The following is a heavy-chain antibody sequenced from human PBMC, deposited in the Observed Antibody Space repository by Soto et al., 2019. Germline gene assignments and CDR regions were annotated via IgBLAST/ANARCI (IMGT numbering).Heavy chain of an antibody. J-gene: IGHJ5*01. CDR1: GASIRSSGYA. D-gene: IGHD3-16*01. CDR3: ARVLHACRTNWVDS. V-gene: IGHV4-30-4*01. Sequence: PSGTLALTCSVSGASIRSSGYAGYWNRQSPGRGLEGIGYTYYTEPTHYNPAAKSPVTISLDNSKDQSSLALASVTAADTAISYCARVLHACRTNWVDSWGQGAQVTVSS. CDR2: TYYTEPT.